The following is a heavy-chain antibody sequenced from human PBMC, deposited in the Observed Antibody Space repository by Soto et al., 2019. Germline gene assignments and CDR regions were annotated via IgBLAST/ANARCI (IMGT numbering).Heavy chain of an antibody. V-gene: IGHV4-34*01. D-gene: IGHD2-15*01. CDR1: GGSFSGYY. CDR3: ARVKVDYCSGGSCYSLRYYDYYIDV. J-gene: IGHJ6*03. Sequence: QVQLQQWGAGLLKPSETLSLTCAVYGGSFSGYYWSWIRQPPGKGLERIGEINHSGSTNYNPSLKWRGTIPVETPKNKFSLTMRSVTAADTAVYYCARVKVDYCSGGSCYSLRYYDYYIDVWGKGTTVTVSS. CDR2: INHSGST.